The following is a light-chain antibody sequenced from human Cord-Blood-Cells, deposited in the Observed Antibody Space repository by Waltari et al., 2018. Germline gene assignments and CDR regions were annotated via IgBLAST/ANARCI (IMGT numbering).Light chain of an antibody. CDR2: EVS. V-gene: IGLV2-8*01. Sequence: QSALTQPPSASGSPGQSVTISCTGTSSDVGGYNYVSWYQQHPGKAPKLMIYEVSNRPSGVPDRFCGSKSGNTASLTVSGLQAEDEADYYCSSYAGSNNLVFGGGTKLTVL. J-gene: IGLJ3*02. CDR1: SSDVGGYNY. CDR3: SSYAGSNNLV.